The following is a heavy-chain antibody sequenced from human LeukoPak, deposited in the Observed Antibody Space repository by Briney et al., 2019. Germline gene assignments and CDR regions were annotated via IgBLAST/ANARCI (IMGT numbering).Heavy chain of an antibody. V-gene: IGHV3-21*01. D-gene: IGHD3-22*01. CDR1: GFTFSSYS. J-gene: IGHJ4*02. CDR2: INSSGSTI. Sequence: GGSLRLSCAASGFTFSSYSMNWVRQAPGKGLEWVSPINSSGSTIYYADSVKGRFTISRDNAKNSLYLQMNSLRAEDTAVYYSARDRQRISDSSGIGDYWGQGTLVTVSS. CDR3: ARDRQRISDSSGIGDY.